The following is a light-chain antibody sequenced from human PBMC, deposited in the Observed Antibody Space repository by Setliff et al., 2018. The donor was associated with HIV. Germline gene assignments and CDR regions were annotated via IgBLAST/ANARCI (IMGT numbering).Light chain of an antibody. CDR3: QQYGSSPGT. CDR2: RAS. CDR1: HSVSADY. J-gene: IGKJ3*01. V-gene: IGKV3-20*01. Sequence: EIVLTQSPGTLSLSPGEKATLSCRASHSVSADYLAWFQHKPGQAPRLLIHRASSRATGIPDRFSGSGSGTDFTLTISRVEPEDFGVYFCQQYGSSPGTFGPGTKVDIK.